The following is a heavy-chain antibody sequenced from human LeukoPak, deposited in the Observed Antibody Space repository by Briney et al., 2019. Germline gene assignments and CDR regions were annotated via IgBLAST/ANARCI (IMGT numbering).Heavy chain of an antibody. CDR1: GGSISSYY. CDR3: ARDWRGIVVVPAATKNWFDP. V-gene: IGHV4-4*07. Sequence: PSETLSLTCTVSGGSISSYYWSWIRQPAGKGLEWIGRIYTSGSTNYNPSLKSRVTMSVDTSKNQFSLKLSSVTAADTAVYYCARDWRGIVVVPAATKNWFDPWGQGTLVTVSS. D-gene: IGHD2-2*01. J-gene: IGHJ5*02. CDR2: IYTSGST.